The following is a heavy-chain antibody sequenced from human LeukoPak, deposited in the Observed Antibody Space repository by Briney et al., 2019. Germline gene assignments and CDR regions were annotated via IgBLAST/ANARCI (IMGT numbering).Heavy chain of an antibody. J-gene: IGHJ4*02. D-gene: IGHD3-22*01. V-gene: IGHV1-2*06. CDR1: GYTFTDYY. CDR3: ARDQFYYDSSGYYKYYFDY. Sequence: ASVKVSCKASGYTFTDYYMHWVRQAPGQGLEWMGRINPNSGGTNYAQKFQGRVTMTRDTSISTAYMELSRLRSDDTAVYYCARDQFYYDSSGYYKYYFDYWGQGTLVTVSS. CDR2: INPNSGGT.